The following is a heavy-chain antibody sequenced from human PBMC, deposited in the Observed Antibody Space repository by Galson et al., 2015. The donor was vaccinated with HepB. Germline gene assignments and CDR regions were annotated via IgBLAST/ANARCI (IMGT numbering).Heavy chain of an antibody. Sequence: SVKVSCKASGYTLTSYGISWVRQAPGQGLEWMGWISAYNGNTNYAQKLQGRVTMTTDTSTSTAYMELRSLRSDDTAVYYCARGPVRFLEGEYMDVWGKGTTVTVSS. CDR2: ISAYNGNT. CDR3: ARGPVRFLEGEYMDV. J-gene: IGHJ6*03. CDR1: GYTLTSYG. D-gene: IGHD3-3*01. V-gene: IGHV1-18*01.